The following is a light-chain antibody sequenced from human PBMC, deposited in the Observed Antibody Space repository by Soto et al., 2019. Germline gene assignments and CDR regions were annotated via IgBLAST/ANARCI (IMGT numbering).Light chain of an antibody. V-gene: IGLV2-14*01. CDR2: DVG. CDR1: NNDVGGYDY. Sequence: QSALTQPASVSGSPGQSISISCTGTNNDVGGYDYVSWYQQHPGKAPKVMIFDVGNRPSGVSNRFSGSKSGNTASLTISRLQAEDEADYYYSSYTTSNTRVFGGGTKLTVL. J-gene: IGLJ3*02. CDR3: SSYTTSNTRV.